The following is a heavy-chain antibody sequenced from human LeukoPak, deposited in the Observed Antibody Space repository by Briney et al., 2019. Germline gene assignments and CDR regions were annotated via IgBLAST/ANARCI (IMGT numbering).Heavy chain of an antibody. CDR2: IYWNDDK. J-gene: IGHJ4*02. CDR3: AHVDKITVTTVLSFDY. CDR1: GFSLSTSGVG. D-gene: IGHD4-17*01. Sequence: ESGPTLVKPTQTLTLTCTFSGFSLSTSGVGVGWIRQPPGKALEWLALIYWNDDKRYSPSLKSRLTITKDTSKNQVVLTMANMDPVDTATYYCAHVDKITVTTVLSFDYWGQGTLVTVSS. V-gene: IGHV2-5*01.